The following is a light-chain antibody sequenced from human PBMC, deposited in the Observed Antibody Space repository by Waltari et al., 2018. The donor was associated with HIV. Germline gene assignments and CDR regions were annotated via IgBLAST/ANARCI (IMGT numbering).Light chain of an antibody. CDR1: RSNIGSTP. J-gene: IGLJ3*02. Sequence: QSVLTQPPSASGTPGQRVTISCTGSRSNIGSTPVSWFQHLPGTAPKLLIYMNDQRPSGVTDRFSGSKSGTSASLAIRGLRSEDEAHYYCAAWDASLSRWVFGGGTKLTVL. CDR3: AAWDASLSRWV. V-gene: IGLV1-47*01. CDR2: MND.